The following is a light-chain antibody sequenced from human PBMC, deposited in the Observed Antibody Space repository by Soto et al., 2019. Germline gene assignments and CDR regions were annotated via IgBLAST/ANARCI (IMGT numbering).Light chain of an antibody. CDR2: EGN. Sequence: QSVLTQPASVSWSPGESITISCTGTSSDVGTYNLVTWYQQHPGRVPKLILYEGNKRPSGVSSRFSASKSGNTASLTISGLQAEDEADYFCCSYAPSRTLLFGGGTKVTVL. CDR1: SSDVGTYNL. J-gene: IGLJ2*01. CDR3: CSYAPSRTLL. V-gene: IGLV2-23*01.